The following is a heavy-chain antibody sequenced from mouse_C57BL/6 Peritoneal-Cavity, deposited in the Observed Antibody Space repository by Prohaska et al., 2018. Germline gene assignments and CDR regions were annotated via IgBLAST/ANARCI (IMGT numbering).Heavy chain of an antibody. CDR3: TRFAY. J-gene: IGHJ3*01. CDR1: GFTFSNYW. V-gene: IGHV6-3*01. CDR2: IRLKFDNYAT. Sequence: EVKLEESGGGLVQPGGSMKLSCVASGFTFSNYWMNWVRQSPEKGLEWVAQIRLKFDNYATQYAESVKGRFTISRDESKSSVYLQMNNLRAEDTGIYYGTRFAYWGQGTLVTVSA.